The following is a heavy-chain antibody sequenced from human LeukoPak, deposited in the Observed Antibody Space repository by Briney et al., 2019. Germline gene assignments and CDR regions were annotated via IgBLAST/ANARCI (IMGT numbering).Heavy chain of an antibody. J-gene: IGHJ4*02. V-gene: IGHV4-30-2*01. CDR1: GGSISSGGYS. Sequence: SETLSLTCAVSGGSISSGGYSWSWIRQPPGKGLEWIGYIYHSGSTYYNPSLKSRVTISVDSSKNQFSLKLSSVTAADTAVYYCARGNTYDSSGYPTGGFDYWGQGTLVTVSS. CDR2: IYHSGST. D-gene: IGHD3-22*01. CDR3: ARGNTYDSSGYPTGGFDY.